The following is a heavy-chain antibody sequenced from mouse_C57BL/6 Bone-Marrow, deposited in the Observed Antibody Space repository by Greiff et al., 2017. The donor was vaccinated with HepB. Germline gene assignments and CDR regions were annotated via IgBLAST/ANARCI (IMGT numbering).Heavy chain of an antibody. CDR3: AKERAYYYGSSEAMDY. CDR2: INPNNGGT. V-gene: IGHV1-26*01. Sequence: EVQLQQSGPELVKPGASVKISCKASGYTFTDYYMNWVKQSHGKSLEWIGDINPNNGGTSYNQKFKGKATLTVDKSSSTAYMELRSLTSEDSAVYYCAKERAYYYGSSEAMDYWGQGTSVTVSS. D-gene: IGHD1-1*01. J-gene: IGHJ4*01. CDR1: GYTFTDYY.